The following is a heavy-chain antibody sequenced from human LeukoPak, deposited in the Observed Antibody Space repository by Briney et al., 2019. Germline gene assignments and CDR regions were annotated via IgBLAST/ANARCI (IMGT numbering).Heavy chain of an antibody. CDR2: MYHSGST. V-gene: IGHV4-30-2*01. J-gene: IGHJ4*02. CDR1: GGSISSGGYS. Sequence: SETLSLTCAVSGGSISSGGYSWSWIRQPPGKGLEWIGYMYHSGSTYYNPSLKSRVTISVDRSKNQFSLKLSSVTAADTAVYYCARAVNSRYFDWIRGFDYWGQGTLVTVSS. D-gene: IGHD3-9*01. CDR3: ARAVNSRYFDWIRGFDY.